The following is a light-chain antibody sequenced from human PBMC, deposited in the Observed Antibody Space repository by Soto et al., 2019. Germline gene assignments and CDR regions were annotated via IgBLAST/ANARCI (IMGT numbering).Light chain of an antibody. CDR2: AAS. Sequence: DIQMTQSPSSLSASVGDRVSITCRASQSISTYLNWYQQKPGKVPRLLIYAASSLQSGVPSRFSGSGSGTDFTLTISSLQPEDFVTYYCQQSYIAPWTFGQGTKVDIK. CDR3: QQSYIAPWT. V-gene: IGKV1-39*01. CDR1: QSISTY. J-gene: IGKJ1*01.